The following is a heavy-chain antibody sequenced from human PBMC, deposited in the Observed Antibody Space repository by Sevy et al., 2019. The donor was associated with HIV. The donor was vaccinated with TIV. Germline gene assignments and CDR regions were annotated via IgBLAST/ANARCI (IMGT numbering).Heavy chain of an antibody. Sequence: GESLKISCAASGFTFSDYGMQWVRQAPGKGLEWVAVIWNDGSNKYYADSVKGRFTTSRDNSSNTLYLQMNSLRAEDTAVYYCARDVRGEGIRPGDLDYWGQGTLVTVFS. CDR1: GFTFSDYG. D-gene: IGHD3-10*02. CDR3: ARDVRGEGIRPGDLDY. J-gene: IGHJ4*02. V-gene: IGHV3-33*01. CDR2: IWNDGSNK.